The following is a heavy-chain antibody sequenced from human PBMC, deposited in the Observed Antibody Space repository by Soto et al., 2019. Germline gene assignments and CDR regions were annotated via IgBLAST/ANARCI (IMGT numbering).Heavy chain of an antibody. J-gene: IGHJ3*02. CDR3: TRGGASGSYFLRKAFDI. CDR1: GGSFSCYY. V-gene: IGHV4-34*01. CDR2: INHSGST. Sequence: PSETLSLTCAVYGGSFSCYYWTWIRQPPGKGLEWIGEINHSGSTNYNPSLKSRVTISLDTSKNQFSLKLSSVTAADTAVYYCTRGGASGSYFLRKAFDIWGQGTMVTVSS. D-gene: IGHD1-26*01.